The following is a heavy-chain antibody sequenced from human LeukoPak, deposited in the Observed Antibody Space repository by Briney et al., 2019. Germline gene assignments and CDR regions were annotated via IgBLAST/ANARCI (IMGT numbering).Heavy chain of an antibody. V-gene: IGHV3-30*17. CDR3: ARGPQPLLSTTSPFDY. Sequence: GGSLRLSCPASGFTFSASAMHWVRQAPGKGPECVAVISYDGCNKYYADPVKGRFTISRDNSKNTLYLQMNSLRTEDTAVYYCARGPQPLLSTTSPFDYWGQGTLVTVSS. CDR2: ISYDGCNK. J-gene: IGHJ4*02. D-gene: IGHD2-2*01. CDR1: GFTFSASA.